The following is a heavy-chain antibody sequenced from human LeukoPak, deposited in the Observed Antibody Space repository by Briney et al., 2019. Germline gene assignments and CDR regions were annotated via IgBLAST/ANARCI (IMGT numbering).Heavy chain of an antibody. CDR3: ARSMVRGVTTTDY. CDR2: IYYSGST. Sequence: SETLSLTCTLSGGSISSSSYYWGWIRQPPGKGLEWIGSIYYSGSTYYNPSLKSRVTISVDTSKNQFSLKLSYVTAADTAVYYCARSMVRGVTTTDYWGQGTLVTVSS. V-gene: IGHV4-39*01. CDR1: GGSISSSSYY. J-gene: IGHJ4*02. D-gene: IGHD3-10*01.